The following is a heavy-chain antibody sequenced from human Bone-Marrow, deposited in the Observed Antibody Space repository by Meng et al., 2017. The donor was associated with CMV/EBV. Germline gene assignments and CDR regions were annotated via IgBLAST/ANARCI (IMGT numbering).Heavy chain of an antibody. Sequence: GESLKISCAASGFTFSSYWMHWVRQAPGKGLVWVSRINSDGSSTSYADSVKGRVTISRDNANNSLYLQMNRLRAEDMALYYCAKDIGNSWYSHIDYWGQGTLVTVSS. V-gene: IGHV3-74*01. CDR2: INSDGSST. D-gene: IGHD6-13*01. J-gene: IGHJ4*02. CDR3: AKDIGNSWYSHIDY. CDR1: GFTFSSYW.